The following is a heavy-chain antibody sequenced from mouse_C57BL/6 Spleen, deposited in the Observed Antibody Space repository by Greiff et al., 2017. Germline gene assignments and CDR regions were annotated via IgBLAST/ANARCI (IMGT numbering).Heavy chain of an antibody. J-gene: IGHJ3*01. Sequence: EVQRVESGTVLARPGASVKMSCKTSGYTFTSYWMHWVKQRPGQGLEWIGAIYPGNSDTSYNQKFKGKAKLTAVTSASTAYMELSSLTNEDSAVYYCTTLTFYGSSYIAYWGQGTLVTVSA. V-gene: IGHV1-5*01. CDR2: IYPGNSDT. CDR1: GYTFTSYW. D-gene: IGHD1-1*01. CDR3: TTLTFYGSSYIAY.